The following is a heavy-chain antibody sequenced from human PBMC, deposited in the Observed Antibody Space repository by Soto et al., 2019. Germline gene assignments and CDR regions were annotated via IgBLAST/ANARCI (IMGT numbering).Heavy chain of an antibody. CDR1: CGSITSGGYY. Sequence: QLPLQEPGPGLVKPFQTLSLTCSVSCGSITSGGYYWSWIRQVPGKGLEWIGNIYYTGITFYNADLTSRLTISVATSKSRLSLTLSSVTAAETAVYFCARATTTVTTFDSWGQGTQVTVSS. CDR2: IYYTGIT. CDR3: ARATTTVTTFDS. D-gene: IGHD4-17*01. J-gene: IGHJ4*02. V-gene: IGHV4-31*03.